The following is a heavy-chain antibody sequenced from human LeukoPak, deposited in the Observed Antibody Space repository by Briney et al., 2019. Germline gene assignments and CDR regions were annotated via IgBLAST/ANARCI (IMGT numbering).Heavy chain of an antibody. CDR3: TRIPADQTFFDF. V-gene: IGHV3-74*01. CDR1: GFTLNKYW. J-gene: IGHJ4*02. Sequence: GGSLRLSCAASGFTLNKYWMYWVRQAPGKGLVWVSRINIDGSSISYADSVRGRFTISRDNAKNTLYLQMNNLRAEDTAVYYCTRIPADQTFFDFWGQGTLVTVSS. D-gene: IGHD2-2*01. CDR2: INIDGSSI.